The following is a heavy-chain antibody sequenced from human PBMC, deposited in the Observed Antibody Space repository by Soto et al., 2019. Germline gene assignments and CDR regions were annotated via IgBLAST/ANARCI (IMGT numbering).Heavy chain of an antibody. Sequence: QITLKESGPTLVKPTQTLTLTCTFSGFSLSTSGVGVGWIRQPPGKALEWLALIYWDDDKRYSPSLKSRLTSTKGTSKNQVVVTMTNMDPVDTATDYCAHSLIGYYYDSSGSNWFDPWGQGTLVTVSS. V-gene: IGHV2-5*02. CDR2: IYWDDDK. D-gene: IGHD3-22*01. CDR3: AHSLIGYYYDSSGSNWFDP. CDR1: GFSLSTSGVG. J-gene: IGHJ5*02.